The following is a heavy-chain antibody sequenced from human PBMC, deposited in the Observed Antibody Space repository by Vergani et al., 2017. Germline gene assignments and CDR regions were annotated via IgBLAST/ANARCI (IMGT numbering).Heavy chain of an antibody. V-gene: IGHV4-31*03. CDR3: ARAAGDCSSNSCYHKVYTWFDP. CDR1: GGSISSGGYY. CDR2: IYYSGST. Sequence: QVQLQESGPGLVKPSQTLSLTCTVSGGSISSGGYYWSWIRQHPGKGLEWIGYIYYSGSTYYNPSLKSRVTISVDTSKNQFSLKLSSVTAADTAVYYCARAAGDCSSNSCYHKVYTWFDPWGQGTLVTVSS. J-gene: IGHJ5*02. D-gene: IGHD2-2*01.